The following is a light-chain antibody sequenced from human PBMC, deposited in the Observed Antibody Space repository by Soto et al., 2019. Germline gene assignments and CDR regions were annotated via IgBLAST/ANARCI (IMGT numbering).Light chain of an antibody. CDR2: RTS. CDR1: QSVSSTY. J-gene: IGKJ5*01. CDR3: QQFGSSVT. V-gene: IGKV3-20*01. Sequence: EIVLTQSPGPLSLSPGERATLSCRASQSVSSTYLAWYQQKPGPAPRLLIYRTSTRATGIPDRFSPRGSGTDFTLTIRRLEPEDFAVYYCQQFGSSVTLGQGTRRAI.